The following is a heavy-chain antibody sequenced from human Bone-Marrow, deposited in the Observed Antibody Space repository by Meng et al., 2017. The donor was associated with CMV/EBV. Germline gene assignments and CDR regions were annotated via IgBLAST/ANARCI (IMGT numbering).Heavy chain of an antibody. J-gene: IGHJ4*02. CDR1: GFTVTSYD. CDR2: ISYDGVNK. V-gene: IGHV3-30-3*02. CDR3: AKQDLALDY. Sequence: LRRSCAASGFTVTSYDMHWFRQAPGKGLEWVAVISYDGVNKFHAASVKGRFTISRDSSRNTLYLQMNSLTPEDTAVYYCAKQDLALDYWGQGTLVTVSS.